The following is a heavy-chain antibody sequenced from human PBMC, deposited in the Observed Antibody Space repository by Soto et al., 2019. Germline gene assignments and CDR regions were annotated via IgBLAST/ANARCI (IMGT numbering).Heavy chain of an antibody. CDR2: ISYDGSNK. J-gene: IGHJ4*02. CDR1: GFTFISYG. CDR3: AKSLGAPADY. Sequence: PWGSLRLSCAASGFTFISYGMHWFRQAPGKGLEWVAVISYDGSNKYYADSVKGRFTISRDNSKNTLYLQMNGLRAEDTAVYYCAKSLGAPADYWGQGTLVTVSS. V-gene: IGHV3-30*18. D-gene: IGHD1-26*01.